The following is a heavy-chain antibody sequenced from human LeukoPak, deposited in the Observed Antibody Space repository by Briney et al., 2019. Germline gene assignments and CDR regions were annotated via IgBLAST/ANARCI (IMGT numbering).Heavy chain of an antibody. CDR1: GGSISSYY. V-gene: IGHV4-59*08. D-gene: IGHD3-22*01. Sequence: SEALSLTCTVSGGSISSYYWSWLRQPPGKGLEWIGYIYYSGSTNYNPSLKSRVTISVDTSKNQFSLKLSSVTAADTAVYYCARRTYYYDSSGYFFDYWGQGTLVTVSS. CDR3: ARRTYYYDSSGYFFDY. J-gene: IGHJ4*02. CDR2: IYYSGST.